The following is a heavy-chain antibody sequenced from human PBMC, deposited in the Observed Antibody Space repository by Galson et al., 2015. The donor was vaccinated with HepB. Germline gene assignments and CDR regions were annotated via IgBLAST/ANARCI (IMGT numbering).Heavy chain of an antibody. V-gene: IGHV1-8*01. CDR1: GYSFTSYD. J-gene: IGHJ4*02. CDR3: ATVGGWADY. CDR2: MNPRSGNA. Sequence: SVKVSCKAIGYSFTSYDLNWVRQAPGQGLEWVGWMNPRSGNAGYAQKLQGRVTMTRDISEGTAYMELSSLSPEDTAVYYCATVGGWADYWGQGTLDTVSS. D-gene: IGHD2-15*01.